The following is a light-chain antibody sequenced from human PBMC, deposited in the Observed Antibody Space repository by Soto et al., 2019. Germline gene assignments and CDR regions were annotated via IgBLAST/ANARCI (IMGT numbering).Light chain of an antibody. Sequence: DILLTQSPATLSLSPGERATLSCRASQSVSSYLAWYQQKPGQAPRLLIYAASKRDTGIPARFSGSGSGTDFTLTISSLEPEDFAVYYCQRHSHLSTFGQGTKVEIK. J-gene: IGKJ2*01. V-gene: IGKV3-11*01. CDR3: QRHSHLST. CDR2: AAS. CDR1: QSVSSY.